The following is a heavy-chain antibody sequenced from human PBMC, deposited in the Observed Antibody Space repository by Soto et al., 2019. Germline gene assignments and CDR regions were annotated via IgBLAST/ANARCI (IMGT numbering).Heavy chain of an antibody. Sequence: QVQLVQSGAEVKKPGASVKVSCKASGYSFTIYDIIWVRQATGQGLEWRGWMNPNSDNSGYAQKYQSRVIMTRNTSISTAYMERSSLRPEDTAVYYCARGRRQFAMVRGVIEKNHYMEVWGKGSTVIVSS. CDR2: MNPNSDNS. CDR1: GYSFTIYD. V-gene: IGHV1-8*01. D-gene: IGHD3-10*01. J-gene: IGHJ6*03. CDR3: ARGRRQFAMVRGVIEKNHYMEV.